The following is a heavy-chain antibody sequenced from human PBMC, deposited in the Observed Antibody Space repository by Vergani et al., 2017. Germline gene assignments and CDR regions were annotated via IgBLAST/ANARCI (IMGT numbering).Heavy chain of an antibody. D-gene: IGHD4-17*01. CDR2: ISWNSGSI. CDR3: ASNDGDSYYFDY. Sequence: EVQLVESGGGLVQPGRSLRLSCAASGFTFDDYAMHWVRQAPGKGLEWVSGISWNSGSIGYADSVKGRFTISRDNAKNSLYLQMNSLRAEDTAVYYCASNDGDSYYFDYWGQGTLVTVSS. V-gene: IGHV3-9*01. J-gene: IGHJ4*02. CDR1: GFTFDDYA.